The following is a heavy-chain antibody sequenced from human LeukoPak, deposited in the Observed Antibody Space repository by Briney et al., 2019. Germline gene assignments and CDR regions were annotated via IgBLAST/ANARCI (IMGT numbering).Heavy chain of an antibody. Sequence: PGGSLRLSCAASGFTFSSYAMHWVRQAPGKGLEYVSAISSNGGSTYYANSVKGRFTISRDNSKNTLYLQMGSLRAEDMAVYYCASGGYSGYDSDYWGQGTLVTVSS. CDR2: ISSNGGST. CDR3: ASGGYSGYDSDY. J-gene: IGHJ4*02. V-gene: IGHV3-64*01. CDR1: GFTFSSYA. D-gene: IGHD5-12*01.